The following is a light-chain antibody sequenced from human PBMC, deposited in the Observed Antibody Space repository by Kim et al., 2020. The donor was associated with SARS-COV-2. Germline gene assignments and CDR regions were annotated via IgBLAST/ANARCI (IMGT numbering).Light chain of an antibody. CDR3: QQANSFPLT. CDR2: SAS. J-gene: IGKJ4*01. V-gene: IGKV1-12*01. Sequence: ASLGDRVTITCRASQAISSWLAWYQQRPGKAPKLLIYSASVIQSGVPSRFSGSGSGTEFTLTISSLQPEDYATYYCQQANSFPLTFGGGTKVDIK. CDR1: QAISSW.